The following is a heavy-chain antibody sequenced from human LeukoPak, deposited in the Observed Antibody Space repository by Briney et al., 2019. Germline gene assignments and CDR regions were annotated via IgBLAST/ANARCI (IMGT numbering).Heavy chain of an antibody. J-gene: IGHJ4*02. D-gene: IGHD6-19*01. CDR2: ISGSSTRT. V-gene: IGHV3-23*01. CDR3: AKGRRSGWFPRDYFDD. Sequence: GGSLRLSCAASGFTFSSYSMNWVRQAPGKGLEWVCGISGSSTRTYYADSVKGLVTISRDDSKNTLYLQMNSLRAEDTAVYFCAKGRRSGWFPRDYFDDWGQGTLVSVSS. CDR1: GFTFSSYS.